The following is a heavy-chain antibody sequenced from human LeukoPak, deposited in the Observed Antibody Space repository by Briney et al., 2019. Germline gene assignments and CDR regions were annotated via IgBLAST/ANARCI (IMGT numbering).Heavy chain of an antibody. CDR3: ARPSTSGYSSGWYLGAFDI. CDR2: IYPSDSDT. CDR1: GYNFTNYW. D-gene: IGHD6-19*01. J-gene: IGHJ3*02. V-gene: IGHV5-51*01. Sequence: GESLKISCKGSGYNFTNYWIGWVRQMPGKGLEWMGIIYPSDSDTRYSPSFQGQVTISADKSISTAYLQWSSLKASDTAMYYCARPSTSGYSSGWYLGAFDIWGQGTMVTVSS.